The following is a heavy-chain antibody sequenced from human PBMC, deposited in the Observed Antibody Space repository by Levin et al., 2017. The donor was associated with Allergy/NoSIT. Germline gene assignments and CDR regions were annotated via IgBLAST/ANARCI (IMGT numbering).Heavy chain of an antibody. Sequence: ASVKVSCKASGYTFTSYYMHWVRQAPGQGLEWMGIINPSGGSTSYAQKFQGRVTMTRDTSTSTVYMELSSLRSEDTAVYYCARVTASAWVVTQLDYWGQGTLVTVSS. J-gene: IGHJ4*02. D-gene: IGHD2-21*02. V-gene: IGHV1-46*01. CDR1: GYTFTSYY. CDR2: INPSGGST. CDR3: ARVTASAWVVTQLDY.